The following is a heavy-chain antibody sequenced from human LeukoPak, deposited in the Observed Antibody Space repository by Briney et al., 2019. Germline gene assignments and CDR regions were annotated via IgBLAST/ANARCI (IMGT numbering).Heavy chain of an antibody. Sequence: GGSLRLSCAASGCTFSSYWMSWIRQAPGKGREWVANIKQDGSEKYYVDSVKGRFTISRDNAKNSLYLQMNSLRAEDTAVYYCAKGTVYCSGGSCYPGVFDYWGQGTLVTVSS. V-gene: IGHV3-7*03. CDR3: AKGTVYCSGGSCYPGVFDY. D-gene: IGHD2-15*01. CDR1: GCTFSSYW. CDR2: IKQDGSEK. J-gene: IGHJ4*02.